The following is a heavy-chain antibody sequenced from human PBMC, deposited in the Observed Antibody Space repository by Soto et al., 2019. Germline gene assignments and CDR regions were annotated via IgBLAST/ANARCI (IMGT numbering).Heavy chain of an antibody. V-gene: IGHV3-23*01. Sequence: EVQLLESGGGLEQPGGSLRLSCVGSGHTFHNYAMTWVRQAPGKGLDWVSGISGSGGSTYYADSVRGRFTISRDDSKNTLYLQMNSLRAEDTAVYYCAKVSRVIGVVPAALNWGQGTLVIVSS. J-gene: IGHJ4*02. D-gene: IGHD2-2*01. CDR2: ISGSGGST. CDR3: AKVSRVIGVVPAALN. CDR1: GHTFHNYA.